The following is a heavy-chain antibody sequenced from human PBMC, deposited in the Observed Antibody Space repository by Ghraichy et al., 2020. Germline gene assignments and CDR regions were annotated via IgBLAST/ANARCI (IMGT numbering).Heavy chain of an antibody. CDR1: GFTFANYA. V-gene: IGHV1-3*01. D-gene: IGHD5-24*01. CDR3: TRDDGYGMDV. J-gene: IGHJ6*02. CDR2: INGGNGLT. Sequence: ASVKVSCKTSGFTFANYAMHWVRQAPGQRLEWMGWINGGNGLTKYSQKFQGTVTITRDTSASTTYMELSTLRSEDTAVYYCTRDDGYGMDVWGQGTTVIVSS.